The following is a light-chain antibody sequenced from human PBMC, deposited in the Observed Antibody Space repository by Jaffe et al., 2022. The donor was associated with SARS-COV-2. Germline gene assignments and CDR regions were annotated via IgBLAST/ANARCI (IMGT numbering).Light chain of an antibody. V-gene: IGKV1-9*01. CDR1: QGISNY. Sequence: DIQLTQSPSFLSASVGDRVTITCRASQGISNYLAWGITSSLAWYQQKPGKAPKLLIYGTSTLQSGVPSRFSGSGSGTDFTLTISSLQPEDFATYYCQQLSDYPLTFGPGTKVDIK. CDR2: GTS. CDR3: QQLSDYPLT. J-gene: IGKJ3*01.